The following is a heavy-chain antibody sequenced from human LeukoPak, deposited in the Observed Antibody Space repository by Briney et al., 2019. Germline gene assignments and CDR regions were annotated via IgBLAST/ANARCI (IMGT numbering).Heavy chain of an antibody. Sequence: GGSLRLSCAASGFTFSSYSMNWVRQAPGKGLEWVSLISSSSSYIYYADSVKGRFTISRDNAKNSLYLQMNSLRAEDTAVYYCARDYIAAAGMIGFDYWGQGTLVTVSS. CDR2: ISSSSSYI. D-gene: IGHD6-13*01. J-gene: IGHJ4*02. CDR1: GFTFSSYS. CDR3: ARDYIAAAGMIGFDY. V-gene: IGHV3-21*01.